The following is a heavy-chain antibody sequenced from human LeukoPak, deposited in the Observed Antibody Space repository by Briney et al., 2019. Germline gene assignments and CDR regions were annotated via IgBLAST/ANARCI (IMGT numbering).Heavy chain of an antibody. CDR2: ISSSSSYI. CDR3: ARDKYYYDSSGYYYVDY. D-gene: IGHD3-22*01. CDR1: GFTFSSYS. J-gene: IGHJ4*02. Sequence: GGSLRPSCAASGFTFSSYSMNWVRQAPGKGLEWVSSISSSSSYIYYADSVKGRFTISRDNAKNSLYLQMNSLRAEDTAVYYCARDKYYYDSSGYYYVDYWGQGTLVNVSS. V-gene: IGHV3-21*01.